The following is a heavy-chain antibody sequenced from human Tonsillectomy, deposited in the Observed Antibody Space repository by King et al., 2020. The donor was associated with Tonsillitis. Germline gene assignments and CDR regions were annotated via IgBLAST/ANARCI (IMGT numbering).Heavy chain of an antibody. CDR2: ISSTSIYI. D-gene: IGHD2-15*01. Sequence: QLVQSGGGLVKPGGSLRLSCAASGFTFSSYSMNWVRQAPGKGLEWVSSISSTSIYIYYADSVKGRFTISRDNAKNSLHLQMSSLRAEDTAVYYCARVPIYCSGGTCYSRGMDVWGQGTTVTVSS. V-gene: IGHV3-21*01. J-gene: IGHJ6*02. CDR1: GFTFSSYS. CDR3: ARVPIYCSGGTCYSRGMDV.